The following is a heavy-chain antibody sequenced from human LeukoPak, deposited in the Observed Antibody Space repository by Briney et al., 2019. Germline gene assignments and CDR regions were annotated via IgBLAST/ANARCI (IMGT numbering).Heavy chain of an antibody. J-gene: IGHJ4*02. Sequence: PSETLSLTCTVSGGSISSYYWSWIRQPPGKGLEWIGYIYYSGNTNYIPSLKSRVTISVDTSKNQFSLRLSSVTAADTAVYYCARNGNWNYVDYWGQGTLVTVSS. V-gene: IGHV4-59*08. D-gene: IGHD1-1*01. CDR1: GGSISSYY. CDR3: ARNGNWNYVDY. CDR2: IYYSGNT.